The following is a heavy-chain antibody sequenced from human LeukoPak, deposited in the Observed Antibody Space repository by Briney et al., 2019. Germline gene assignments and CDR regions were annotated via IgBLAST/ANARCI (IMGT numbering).Heavy chain of an antibody. CDR3: AKDRVRVRATIFDY. CDR2: IRFDGSNK. J-gene: IGHJ4*02. D-gene: IGHD1-26*01. CDR1: GFTFSSYG. V-gene: IGHV3-30*02. Sequence: GGSLRLSCAASGFTFSSYGMHWVRQAPGKGLECVAFIRFDGSNKYYADSVKGRFTISRANSKNTLYLQMNSLRAEDTAVYYCAKDRVRVRATIFDYWGQGTLVTVSS.